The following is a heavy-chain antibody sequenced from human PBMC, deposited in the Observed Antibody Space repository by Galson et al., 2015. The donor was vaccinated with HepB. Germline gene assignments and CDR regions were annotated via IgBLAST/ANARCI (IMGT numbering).Heavy chain of an antibody. J-gene: IGHJ5*02. V-gene: IGHV3-23*01. D-gene: IGHD1-1*01. CDR2: ISASGGTT. CDR3: TKAGTTGTTNNWFDP. Sequence: SLRLSCAASGFSFRTYAMTWARQAPGKGLEWISVISASGGTTYYVDSVTGRFAISRDNSKNTLYLQMNSLIAEDTAVYYCTKAGTTGTTNNWFDPWGQGTLVTVSS. CDR1: GFSFRTYA.